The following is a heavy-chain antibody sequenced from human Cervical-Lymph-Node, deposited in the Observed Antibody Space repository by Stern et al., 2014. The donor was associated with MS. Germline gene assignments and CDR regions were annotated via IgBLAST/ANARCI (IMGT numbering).Heavy chain of an antibody. CDR3: ARGVTAVTNYVPNWCFDL. CDR2: VYYSGIT. D-gene: IGHD4-11*01. J-gene: IGHJ2*01. V-gene: IGHV4-39*02. Sequence: QVQLQESGPGLVKPSETLSLTCTVSGGSITNRDYWGWIRQSPGKGLEWIGSVYYSGITYYRPSLKSRATISIDTSRNQFFLRVHSVTATDTAVYFCARGVTAVTNYVPNWCFDLWGRGTLVTVSS. CDR1: GGSITNRDY.